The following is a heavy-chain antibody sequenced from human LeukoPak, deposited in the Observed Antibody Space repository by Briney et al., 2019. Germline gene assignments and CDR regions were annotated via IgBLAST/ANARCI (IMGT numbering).Heavy chain of an antibody. CDR2: INHSGST. V-gene: IGHV4-34*01. J-gene: IGHJ6*02. Sequence: SETLSLTCAVYGGSFSGYYWSWIRQPPGKGLEWIGEINHSGSTNYNPSLKSRVTISVDTSKNQFSLKLSSVTAADTAVYYCARGRYFDGMDVWGLGTTVTVSS. D-gene: IGHD3-9*01. CDR1: GGSFSGYY. CDR3: ARGRYFDGMDV.